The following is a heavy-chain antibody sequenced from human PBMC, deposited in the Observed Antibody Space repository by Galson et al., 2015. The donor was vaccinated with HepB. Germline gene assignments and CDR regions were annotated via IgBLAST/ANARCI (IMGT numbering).Heavy chain of an antibody. Sequence: QSGAEVKKPGESLKISCKGSGYSFTSYWIGWVRQMPGKGLEWMGIIYPGDSDTRYSPSFQGQVTISADKSISTAYLQWSSLKASDTAMYYCARGLMGITMIVVDRGNYFDYWGQGTLVTVSS. CDR3: ARGLMGITMIVVDRGNYFDY. D-gene: IGHD3-22*01. V-gene: IGHV5-51*01. J-gene: IGHJ4*02. CDR1: GYSFTSYW. CDR2: IYPGDSDT.